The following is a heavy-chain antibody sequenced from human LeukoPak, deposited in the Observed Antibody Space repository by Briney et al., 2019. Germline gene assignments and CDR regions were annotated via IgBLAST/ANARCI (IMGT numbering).Heavy chain of an antibody. CDR2: ITPIIDSA. V-gene: IGHV1-69*11. J-gene: IGHJ5*02. CDR1: GYTFTSYG. CDR3: TRVNLRGSQYNWFDP. Sequence: SVKVSCKASGYTFTSYGISWVRQAPGQGLEWMGKITPIIDSAKYSQKFRDRLTITGDSSTGTAFMELSSLTPEDTALYYCTRVNLRGSQYNWFDPWGQGTLVIVSS. D-gene: IGHD1-26*01.